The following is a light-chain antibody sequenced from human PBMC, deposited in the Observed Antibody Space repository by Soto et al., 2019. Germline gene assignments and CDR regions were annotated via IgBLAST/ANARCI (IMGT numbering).Light chain of an antibody. CDR3: LQDYNAHQT. V-gene: IGKV1-6*01. CDR1: QGIRTE. Sequence: AIPMTQSPSSLSSSVGDRVTITCRASQGIRTELSWYQQKPGKAPNLPIYSASTVQTGDPSRVSGSGSGTDLTITISSLHPEEFAYYYCLQDYNAHQTFGRGTKVEIK. CDR2: SAS. J-gene: IGKJ4*01.